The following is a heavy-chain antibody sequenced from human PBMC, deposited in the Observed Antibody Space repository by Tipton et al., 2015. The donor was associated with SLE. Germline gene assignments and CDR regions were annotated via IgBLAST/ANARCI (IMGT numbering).Heavy chain of an antibody. V-gene: IGHV3-48*03. CDR1: GFTFSRYE. CDR2: ITSGGATT. Sequence: SLRLSCAASGFTFSRYEMNWVRQAPGKGLEWISYITSGGATTYYADSVKGRFTISRDDAKNSLYLQMNSLRAEDTAVYYCARDSESGYFDYWGQGTLVTVSS. CDR3: ARDSESGYFDY. D-gene: IGHD3-10*01. J-gene: IGHJ4*02.